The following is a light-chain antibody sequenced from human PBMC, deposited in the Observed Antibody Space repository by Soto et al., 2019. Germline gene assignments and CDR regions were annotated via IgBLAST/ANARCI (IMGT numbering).Light chain of an antibody. CDR2: GAL. J-gene: IGKJ1*01. CDR3: QQHAGSPWT. Sequence: EIVLTQSPGTLSLSPGERATLSCRASQLVVTSYLHWYQHKPGQAPRLLISGALTRATGIPDRFSGSGSGTDFTLTITRLEPEDFAVYYCQQHAGSPWTLGQGTKVEIK. V-gene: IGKV3-20*01. CDR1: QLVVTSY.